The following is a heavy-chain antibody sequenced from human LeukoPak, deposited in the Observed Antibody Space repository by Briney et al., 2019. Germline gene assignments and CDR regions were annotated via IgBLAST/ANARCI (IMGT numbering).Heavy chain of an antibody. J-gene: IGHJ4*02. Sequence: SETLSLTCTVSGGSISSSSYYWGWIRQPPGKGLEWIGSIYYSGSTYYNPSLKSRVTISVDTSKNQFSLKLSSVTAADTAVYYCARDHSAAGTSGFDYWGQGTLVTVSS. D-gene: IGHD6-13*01. CDR3: ARDHSAAGTSGFDY. V-gene: IGHV4-39*07. CDR1: GGSISSSSYY. CDR2: IYYSGST.